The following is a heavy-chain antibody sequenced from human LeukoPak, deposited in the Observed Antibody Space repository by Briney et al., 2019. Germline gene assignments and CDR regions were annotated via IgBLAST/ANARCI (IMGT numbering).Heavy chain of an antibody. CDR1: GFTFSSYG. CDR2: IRYDGSNK. CDR3: AKDQTHYRVWDYYETIGLSY. J-gene: IGHJ4*02. Sequence: GGSLRLSCAASGFTFSSYGMHWVRQAPGKGLEWVAFIRYDGSNKYYADSVKGRFTISRDNSKNTLNLQMNSLRAEDTAVYYCAKDQTHYRVWDYYETIGLSYWGQGTLVTVSS. D-gene: IGHD3-22*01. V-gene: IGHV3-30*02.